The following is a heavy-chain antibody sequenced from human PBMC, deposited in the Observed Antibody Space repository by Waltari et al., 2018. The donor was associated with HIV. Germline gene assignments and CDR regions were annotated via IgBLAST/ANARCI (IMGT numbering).Heavy chain of an antibody. Sequence: QLQLQESGPGLVKPSETLSLTCTVSGGSIISNVYYWGGIRQPPGKGLEWIGSVYYSGSTYYNPSLKSRVTISVDTSKNQFYLRLRSVTAADTAVYYCAPRDYGDYQFDYWGRGTLVTVSS. CDR3: APRDYGDYQFDY. J-gene: IGHJ4*02. CDR2: VYYSGST. V-gene: IGHV4-39*01. D-gene: IGHD4-17*01. CDR1: GGSIISNVYY.